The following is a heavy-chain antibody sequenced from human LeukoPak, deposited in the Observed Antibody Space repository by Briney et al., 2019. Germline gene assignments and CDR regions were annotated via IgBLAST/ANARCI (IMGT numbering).Heavy chain of an antibody. V-gene: IGHV3-21*04. CDR3: AKENSGSYLPYYFDY. Sequence: GGSLRLSCAASGFNFSSYSMNWVRQAPGKGLEWVSSISSSSSFRYYADSVKGRFTISRDNSKNTLYLQMNSLRAEDTAVYYCAKENSGSYLPYYFDYWGQGTLVTVSS. CDR2: ISSSSSFR. J-gene: IGHJ4*02. CDR1: GFNFSSYS. D-gene: IGHD1-26*01.